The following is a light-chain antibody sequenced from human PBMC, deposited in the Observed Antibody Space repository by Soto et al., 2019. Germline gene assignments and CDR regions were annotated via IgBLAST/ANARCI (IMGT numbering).Light chain of an antibody. CDR2: DAS. CDR1: QSVSSN. CDR3: QQYNTWPPYT. Sequence: DIVMTQSPGTLSVAPGERDTLSCRASQSVSSNLAWYQKKPGQAPRLLSYDASTKATGIPARFSGSGSGTDFTLSIRSLQSEDFAVYFCQQYNTWPPYTFGQGTKLEI. J-gene: IGKJ2*01. V-gene: IGKV3-15*01.